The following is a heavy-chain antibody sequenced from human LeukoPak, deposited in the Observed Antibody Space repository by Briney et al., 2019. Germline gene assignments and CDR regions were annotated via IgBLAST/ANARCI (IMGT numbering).Heavy chain of an antibody. CDR3: AKLYGTIFGVGNWFDP. CDR1: GYTFTSYG. J-gene: IGHJ5*02. V-gene: IGHV1-18*01. Sequence: ASVKVSCKASGYTFTSYGISWVRQAPGQGLEWMGWISAYNGNTNYAQKLQGRVTMTTDTSTSTAYMELNSLRSEDTAVYSCAKLYGTIFGVGNWFDPWGQGTLVTVSS. D-gene: IGHD3-3*01. CDR2: ISAYNGNT.